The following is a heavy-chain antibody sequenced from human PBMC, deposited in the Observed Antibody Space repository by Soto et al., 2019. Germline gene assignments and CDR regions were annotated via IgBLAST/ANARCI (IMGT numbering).Heavy chain of an antibody. Sequence: PSETLSLTCTVSDGSISSGNYYWSWIRQPPGKGLEWIDYIYSSGNTLYNPSLKSRVIMSVDTSTNQFSLKLNSVTAADTAVYYCARDSIPFFDSWGQGTLVTVSS. CDR3: ARDSIPFFDS. V-gene: IGHV4-61*01. D-gene: IGHD2-2*02. J-gene: IGHJ4*02. CDR1: DGSISSGNYY. CDR2: IYSSGNT.